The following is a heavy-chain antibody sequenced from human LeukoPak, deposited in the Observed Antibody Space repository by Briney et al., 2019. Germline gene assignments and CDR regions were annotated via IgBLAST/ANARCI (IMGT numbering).Heavy chain of an antibody. CDR2: ISGSGGST. CDR3: AKVVIWSGYYSGYFDY. Sequence: GGSLRLSCAASGFTFSSYAMSWVRQAPGKGLEWVSAISGSGGSTYYADSVKGRFTISRDNSKNTLYLQMNSLRAEDTAVYYCAKVVIWSGYYSGYFDYWGQGTLVTVSS. J-gene: IGHJ4*02. V-gene: IGHV3-23*01. D-gene: IGHD3-3*01. CDR1: GFTFSSYA.